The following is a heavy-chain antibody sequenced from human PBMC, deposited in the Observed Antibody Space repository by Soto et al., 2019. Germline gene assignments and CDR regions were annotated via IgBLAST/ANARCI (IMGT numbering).Heavy chain of an antibody. CDR3: ARVRNYYDSSGYQGPLDY. J-gene: IGHJ4*02. D-gene: IGHD3-22*01. CDR2: ISYDGSNK. V-gene: IGHV3-30-3*01. Sequence: GGSLRLSCAASGFTFSSYAMHWVRQAPGKGLEWVAVISYDGSNKYYADSVKGRFTISRDNSKNTLYLQMNSLRAEDTAVYYCARVRNYYDSSGYQGPLDYWGQGTLVTVS. CDR1: GFTFSSYA.